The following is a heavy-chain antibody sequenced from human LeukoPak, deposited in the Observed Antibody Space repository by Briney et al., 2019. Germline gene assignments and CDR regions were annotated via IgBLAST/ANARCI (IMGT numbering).Heavy chain of an antibody. Sequence: ASVKVSCKASGYTFTSYYMHWVRQAPGQGLEWMGIINPSGGSTNYARKFRGRVTLTADKSTRTAYMELSSLRSEDTAVYYCARDNDSRDPPHFDYWGQGTLVTVPS. D-gene: IGHD3-16*01. CDR1: GYTFTSYY. CDR2: INPSGGST. CDR3: ARDNDSRDPPHFDY. J-gene: IGHJ4*02. V-gene: IGHV1-46*01.